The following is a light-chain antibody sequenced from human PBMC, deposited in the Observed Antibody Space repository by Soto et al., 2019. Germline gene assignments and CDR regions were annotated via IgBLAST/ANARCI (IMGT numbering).Light chain of an antibody. V-gene: IGLV3-21*04. CDR1: NIGRKS. Sequence: SCELTQPPSVSLAPGETASIACGGDNIGRKSVHWYQQKPGQAPVVVMYYDRDRPSGIPERFSGSNSGNTATLTISWVEAGDEADYYCQVYDSSSDHFVFGTGTKVTVL. CDR2: YDR. CDR3: QVYDSSSDHFV. J-gene: IGLJ1*01.